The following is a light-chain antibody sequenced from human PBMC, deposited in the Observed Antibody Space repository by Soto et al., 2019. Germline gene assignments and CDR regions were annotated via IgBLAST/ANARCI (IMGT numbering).Light chain of an antibody. CDR1: TSDVGQDKS. J-gene: IGLJ1*01. CDR3: VSFTNTDTLV. V-gene: IGLV2-14*01. Sequence: QSVLTQPASVSGSRGQSITISCAVRTSDVGQDKSVSWYQQGPGKAPKLIIYAVTSRPSGVSNRFSGSRSGSTASLTISGLQPEDEADYFCVSFTNTDTLVFGTGTKVTVL. CDR2: AVT.